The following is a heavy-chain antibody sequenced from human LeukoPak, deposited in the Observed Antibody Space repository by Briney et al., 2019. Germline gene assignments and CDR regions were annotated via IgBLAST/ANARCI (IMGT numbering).Heavy chain of an antibody. CDR3: TRDQYSGHWYYAFDI. V-gene: IGHV3-48*02. D-gene: IGHD6-19*01. Sequence: PGGSLTLSCAASGFTFSSYSMNWVRQAPGKGPEWVSYISSSLSVIYYADSVKGRFTISRDNAKSSLFLQMNNLRDEDTAVYYCTRDQYSGHWYYAFDIWGQGTRVTVCS. CDR2: ISSSLSVI. CDR1: GFTFSSYS. J-gene: IGHJ3*02.